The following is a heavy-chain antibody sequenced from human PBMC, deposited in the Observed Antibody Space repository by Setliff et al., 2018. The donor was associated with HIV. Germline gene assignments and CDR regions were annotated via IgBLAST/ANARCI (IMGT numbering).Heavy chain of an antibody. CDR1: GGSFTGYY. V-gene: IGHV4-34*01. CDR3: ARGALSLTMTKLLSFFDS. D-gene: IGHD3-22*01. J-gene: IGHJ4*02. CDR2: INRSGNT. Sequence: SETLSLTCAVSGGSFTGYYWSWIRQTPGKGLEWIAEINRSGNTNYNPSLKSRVTISVVTSKSHFSLKMTSVTAADTAIYYCARGALSLTMTKLLSFFDSWGQGTQVTVSS.